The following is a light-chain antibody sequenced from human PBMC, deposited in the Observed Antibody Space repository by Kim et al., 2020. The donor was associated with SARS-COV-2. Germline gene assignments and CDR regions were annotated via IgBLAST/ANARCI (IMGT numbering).Light chain of an antibody. CDR2: GAS. Sequence: PVERATLSCRASQSVSSSYLAWYQQKPGQAPRLLIYGASSRATGIPDRFSGSGSGTDFTLTISRLEPEDFAVYYCQQYGRSPPITFGQGTRLEIK. CDR1: QSVSSSY. CDR3: QQYGRSPPIT. V-gene: IGKV3-20*01. J-gene: IGKJ5*01.